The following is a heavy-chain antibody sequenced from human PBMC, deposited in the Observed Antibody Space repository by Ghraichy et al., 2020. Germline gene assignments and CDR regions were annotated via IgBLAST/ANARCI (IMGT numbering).Heavy chain of an antibody. J-gene: IGHJ4*02. V-gene: IGHV3-23*01. D-gene: IGHD3-16*01. CDR2: ITDGGGST. Sequence: GGSLRLSCAASGFTFSSYSMSWVRQAPGKGLECVSVITDGGGSTYYADSVKGRFTISRDTSKNTLYLQMNSLRAEDTAVYFCARSGWGPYYFDSWGQGTLVTVSS. CDR3: ARSGWGPYYFDS. CDR1: GFTFSSYS.